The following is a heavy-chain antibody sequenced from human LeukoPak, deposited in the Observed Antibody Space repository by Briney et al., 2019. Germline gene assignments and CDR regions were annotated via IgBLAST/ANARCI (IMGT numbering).Heavy chain of an antibody. Sequence: PSETLSLTCTVSGGSISTYYWNWIRQPPGKGLEWIGYIYYSGSTNYNPSLKSRVTISVDTSKNQFSLKLSSVTAADTAVYYCAREQGYDFWSGYSGYFQHWGQGTLVTVSS. CDR1: GGSISTYY. CDR2: IYYSGST. CDR3: AREQGYDFWSGYSGYFQH. V-gene: IGHV4-59*01. J-gene: IGHJ1*01. D-gene: IGHD3-3*01.